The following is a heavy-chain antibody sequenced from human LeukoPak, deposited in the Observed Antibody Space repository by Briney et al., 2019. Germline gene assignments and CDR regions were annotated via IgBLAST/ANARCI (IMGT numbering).Heavy chain of an antibody. J-gene: IGHJ6*02. CDR3: ARGLPPHYDFWSGYYGSHGMDV. V-gene: IGHV4-34*01. Sequence: SSETLSLTCAVYGGSFSGYYWSWIRQPPGKGLEWIGEINHSGSTNYNPSLKSRVTISVDTSKNQFSLKLSSVTAADTAVYYCARGLPPHYDFWSGYYGSHGMDVWGQGTTVIVSS. D-gene: IGHD3-3*01. CDR2: INHSGST. CDR1: GGSFSGYY.